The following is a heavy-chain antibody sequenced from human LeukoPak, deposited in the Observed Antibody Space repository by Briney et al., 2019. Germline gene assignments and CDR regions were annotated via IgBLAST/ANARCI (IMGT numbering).Heavy chain of an antibody. J-gene: IGHJ1*01. CDR3: AKDRMEYSSGWHPYFQH. CDR1: GFTFSSYW. D-gene: IGHD6-19*01. CDR2: INTDGSST. V-gene: IGHV3-74*01. Sequence: GGSLRLSCAASGFTFSSYWMHWVRQAPGKGLVWVSRINTDGSSTSYADSVKGRFTISRDNAKNTLYLQMNSLRAEDTAVYYCAKDRMEYSSGWHPYFQHWGQGTLVTVSS.